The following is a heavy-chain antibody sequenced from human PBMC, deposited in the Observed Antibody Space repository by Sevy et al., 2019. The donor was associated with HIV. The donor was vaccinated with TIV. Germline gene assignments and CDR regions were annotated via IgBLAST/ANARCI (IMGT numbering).Heavy chain of an antibody. CDR1: GGTFSSYA. V-gene: IGHV1-69*13. CDR3: ARGLWFGESSYYYGMDV. Sequence: ASVKVSCKASGGTFSSYAISWVRQAPGQGLEWMGGIIPIFGTANCAQTFQGRVTITADESTSTAYMELSSLRSEDTAVYYCARGLWFGESSYYYGMDVWGQGTTVTVSS. D-gene: IGHD3-10*01. J-gene: IGHJ6*02. CDR2: IIPIFGTA.